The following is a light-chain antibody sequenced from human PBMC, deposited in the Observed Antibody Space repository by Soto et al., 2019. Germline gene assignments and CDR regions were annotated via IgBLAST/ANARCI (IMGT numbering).Light chain of an antibody. CDR3: QQYGSSPRT. V-gene: IGKV3-20*01. CDR1: QSVSSN. Sequence: IVRPQSQRTLSLSPGESAPLSCRASQSVSSNLAWYQQKPGQAPRLLIYGASSRATGIPDRFSGSGSGTDFTLTISRLEPQDFAVYYCQQYGSSPRTFGQGTKVDI. CDR2: GAS. J-gene: IGKJ1*01.